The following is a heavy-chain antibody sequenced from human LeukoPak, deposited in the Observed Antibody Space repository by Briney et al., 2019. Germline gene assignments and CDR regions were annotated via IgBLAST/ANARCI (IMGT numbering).Heavy chain of an antibody. J-gene: IGHJ5*02. CDR2: MYSSGST. D-gene: IGHD3-22*01. V-gene: IGHV4-4*07. Sequence: SETLSLTCTVSGGSISGYYWTRIRQPAGKGLEWIGRMYSSGSTNYNPSLNSRVIMSIDTSNNQFSLKMSSVTAADTAVYYCAREGQDHYDSSGHRNWFDPWGQGALVTVSS. CDR3: AREGQDHYDSSGHRNWFDP. CDR1: GGSISGYY.